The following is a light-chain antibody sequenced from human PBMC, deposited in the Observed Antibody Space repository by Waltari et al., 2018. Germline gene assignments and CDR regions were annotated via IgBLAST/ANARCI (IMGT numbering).Light chain of an antibody. Sequence: ETVLTQSPATLSVSPGERAILFCRASQSVGSNIAWYQQKPGQGPRLLINGASSRATGVPARFSGSGSGTEFTLTISNLQSEDLATYYCQQYNNWPPLTFGGGTKVEIK. CDR3: QQYNNWPPLT. CDR2: GAS. J-gene: IGKJ4*01. V-gene: IGKV3-15*01. CDR1: QSVGSN.